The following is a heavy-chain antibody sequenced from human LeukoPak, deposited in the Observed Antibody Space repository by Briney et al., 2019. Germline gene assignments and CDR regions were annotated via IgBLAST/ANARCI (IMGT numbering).Heavy chain of an antibody. Sequence: SETLSLTCTVSGDSISSYYWTWIRQPPGKGLEWIGYIYYSGTTNYNPSLKSRVTISIDTSKNQFSLKLSSVTAADTAVYYCARDDGEGVDYWGQGTLVTVSS. CDR1: GDSISSYY. V-gene: IGHV4-59*01. CDR2: IYYSGTT. CDR3: ARDDGEGVDY. J-gene: IGHJ4*02. D-gene: IGHD2-21*01.